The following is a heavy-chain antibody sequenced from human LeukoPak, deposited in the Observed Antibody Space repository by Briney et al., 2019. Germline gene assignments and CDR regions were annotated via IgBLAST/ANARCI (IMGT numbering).Heavy chain of an antibody. CDR1: GFIFGSYS. CDR3: ARVQRGEMATFDY. CDR2: ISSSSTYI. Sequence: PGGSLRLSCAASGFIFGSYSMNWVRHAPGRGLEWVSSISSSSTYIHYADSLEGRFTISRDNARNSLYLQINSLRVEDTAVYYCARVQRGEMATFDYWGQGILVSVSS. D-gene: IGHD5-24*01. V-gene: IGHV3-21*01. J-gene: IGHJ4*02.